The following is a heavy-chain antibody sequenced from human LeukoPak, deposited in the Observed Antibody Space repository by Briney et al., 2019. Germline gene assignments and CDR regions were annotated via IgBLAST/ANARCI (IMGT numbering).Heavy chain of an antibody. V-gene: IGHV3-23*01. CDR3: AKGGSYQLPRYFDY. D-gene: IGHD1-26*01. J-gene: IGHJ4*02. CDR2: ISGSGGST. Sequence: GGSLRLSCAASGFTFSSYAMSWVRQAPGKGLEWVSAISGSGGSTYYADSVKGRFTISRDNSKKTLYLQMNSLRAEDKAVYYCAKGGSYQLPRYFDYWGQGTLVTVSS. CDR1: GFTFSSYA.